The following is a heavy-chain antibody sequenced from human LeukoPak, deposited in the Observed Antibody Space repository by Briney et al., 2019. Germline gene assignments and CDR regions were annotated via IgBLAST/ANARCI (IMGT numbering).Heavy chain of an antibody. CDR3: ARGNGYSYGYLDY. Sequence: GGSLRLSCAASGFTFSSYGMHWVRQAPGKGLEWVAVIWYDGSNRYYADSVKGRFTISRDNSKNTLYLQMNSLRAEDTAVYYCARGNGYSYGYLDYWGQGTLVTVSS. J-gene: IGHJ4*02. CDR2: IWYDGSNR. CDR1: GFTFSSYG. V-gene: IGHV3-33*01. D-gene: IGHD5-18*01.